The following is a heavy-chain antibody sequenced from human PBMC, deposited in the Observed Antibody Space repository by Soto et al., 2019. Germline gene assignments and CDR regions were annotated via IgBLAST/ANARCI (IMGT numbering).Heavy chain of an antibody. CDR2: INAGNGNT. J-gene: IGHJ4*02. Sequence: ASVKVCCKASGYTFTSYAMHWARQSPGQRLEWMGWINAGNGNTKYSQKFQGRVTITRDTSASTAYMELSSLRSEDTAVYYCATSPHDFWSGILGYWGPGPLVTVSS. V-gene: IGHV1-3*01. CDR3: ATSPHDFWSGILGY. CDR1: GYTFTSYA. D-gene: IGHD3-3*01.